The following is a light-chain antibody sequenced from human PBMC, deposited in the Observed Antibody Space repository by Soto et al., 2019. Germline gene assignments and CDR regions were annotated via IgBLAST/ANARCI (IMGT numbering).Light chain of an antibody. CDR3: CSYADSSTYV. CDR2: EAS. J-gene: IGLJ1*01. Sequence: SVLPQPDYVSGSYTNSITISCTGPCRDVRSYNLVSWYQQHPGKAPKLIIYEASKRPSGVSNRFSGSKSGNTFSLIIFGLQTEDEADYPCCSYADSSTYVFGTGT. V-gene: IGLV2-23*01. CDR1: CRDVRSYNL.